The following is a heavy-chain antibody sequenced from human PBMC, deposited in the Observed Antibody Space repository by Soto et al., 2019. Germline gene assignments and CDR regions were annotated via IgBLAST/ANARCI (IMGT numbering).Heavy chain of an antibody. J-gene: IGHJ4*02. Sequence: GSLSLSCAASGFTFTRYSMNWVRQAPGKGLEWVSSISSTTNYIYYGDSMKGRFTISRDNAKNSLYLEMNSLRAEDTAVYYCARESEDLTSNFDYWGQGTLVTVSS. CDR2: ISSTTNYI. CDR3: ARESEDLTSNFDY. CDR1: GFTFTRYS. V-gene: IGHV3-21*06.